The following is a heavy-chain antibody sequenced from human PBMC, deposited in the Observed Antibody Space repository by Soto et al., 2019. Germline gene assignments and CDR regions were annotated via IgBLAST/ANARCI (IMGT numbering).Heavy chain of an antibody. J-gene: IGHJ4*02. Sequence: SETLSLTCTVSGGSISSYYWSWIRQPPGKGLEWIGEINHSGSTNYNPSLKSRVTISVDTSKNQFSLKLSSVTAADTAVYYCARLNVCVLRYFDWLWDFDYWGQGTLVTVSS. CDR2: INHSGST. CDR3: ARLNVCVLRYFDWLWDFDY. V-gene: IGHV4-34*01. CDR1: GGSISSYY. D-gene: IGHD3-9*01.